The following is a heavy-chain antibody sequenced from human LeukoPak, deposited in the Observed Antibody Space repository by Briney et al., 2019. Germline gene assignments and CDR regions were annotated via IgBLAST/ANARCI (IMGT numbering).Heavy chain of an antibody. J-gene: IGHJ5*02. CDR3: ARGAPCSGGSCYSDWFDP. Sequence: SQTLSLTCTVSGGSISSYYWSWIRQPPGKGLEWIGYIYYSGSTNYNPSLKSRVTISVDTSKNQFSLKLSSVTAADTAVYYCARGAPCSGGSCYSDWFDPWGQGTLVTVSS. CDR2: IYYSGST. CDR1: GGSISSYY. D-gene: IGHD2-15*01. V-gene: IGHV4-59*01.